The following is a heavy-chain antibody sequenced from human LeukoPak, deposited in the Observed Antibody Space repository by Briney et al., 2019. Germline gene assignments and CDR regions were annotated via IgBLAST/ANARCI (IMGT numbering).Heavy chain of an antibody. J-gene: IGHJ2*01. CDR2: IKQDGSEK. Sequence: PGGSLRLSCAASGFTFSSYWMSWVRQAPGKGLEWVANIKQDGSEKYYVDSAKGRFTISRDNAKNSLYLQMNSLRAEDTAVYYCARARLDAEEWIQLWFSGWYFDLWGRGTLVTVSS. CDR3: ARARLDAEEWIQLWFSGWYFDL. D-gene: IGHD5-18*01. V-gene: IGHV3-7*01. CDR1: GFTFSSYW.